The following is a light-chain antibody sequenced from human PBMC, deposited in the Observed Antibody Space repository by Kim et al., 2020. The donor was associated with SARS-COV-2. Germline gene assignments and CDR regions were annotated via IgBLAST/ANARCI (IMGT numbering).Light chain of an antibody. CDR1: QSVSDTY. CDR3: QQYQISPWT. V-gene: IGKV3-20*01. CDR2: GTF. Sequence: SPRERATLSCRASQSVSDTYFAWYQQTPGQAPRLLIYGTFSRATGIPDRFRGSGSGTDFTLAITRLEPEDFAVYYCQQYQISPWTFGQGTKVDIK. J-gene: IGKJ1*01.